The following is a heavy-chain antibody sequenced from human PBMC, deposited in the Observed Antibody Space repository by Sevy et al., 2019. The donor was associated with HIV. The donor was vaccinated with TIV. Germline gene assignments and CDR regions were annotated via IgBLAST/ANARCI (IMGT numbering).Heavy chain of an antibody. V-gene: IGHV3-30-3*01. Sequence: GGSLRLSCAASGFTFSNFAMHWVRQAPGKGLEWVAVISYDGSNKYYADSVKGRFTISRDNSKNTRYLQMNSLRPEDNAVYYCANGLRSGSSDYYYSDDYYHGMDVWGQGTTVTVSS. J-gene: IGHJ6*02. D-gene: IGHD3-22*01. CDR1: GFTFSNFA. CDR2: ISYDGSNK. CDR3: ANGLRSGSSDYYYSDDYYHGMDV.